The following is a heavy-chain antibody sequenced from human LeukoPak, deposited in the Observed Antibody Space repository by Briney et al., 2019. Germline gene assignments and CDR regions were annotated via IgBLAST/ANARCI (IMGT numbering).Heavy chain of an antibody. D-gene: IGHD1-1*01. CDR1: EFTFRTYW. CDR3: AKDIVLYGNWNVARGHYMDV. V-gene: IGHV3-43D*03. Sequence: GGSLRLSCAASEFTFRTYWMHWVRQAPGKGLVWVSLISWDGGSTYYADSVKGRFTISRDNSKNSLYLQMNSLRAEDTALYYCAKDIVLYGNWNVARGHYMDVWGKGTTVTVSS. J-gene: IGHJ6*03. CDR2: ISWDGGST.